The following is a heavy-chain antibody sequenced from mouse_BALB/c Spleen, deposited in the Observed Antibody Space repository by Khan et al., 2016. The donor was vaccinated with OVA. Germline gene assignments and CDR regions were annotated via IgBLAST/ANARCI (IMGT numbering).Heavy chain of an antibody. J-gene: IGHJ3*01. CDR3: ASRNYFGNTFAY. V-gene: IGHV1-77*01. Sequence: QVRLQQSGTELARPGASVNLSCKASGYTFTDFYINWVKQRSGQGIEWIGEISPGSGDTYYNEKFKGKATLTADKSSSTAYMQLSGLTSAASAVYYCASRNYFGNTFAYWGQGTLVTVSA. CDR2: ISPGSGDT. D-gene: IGHD1-2*01. CDR1: GYTFTDFY.